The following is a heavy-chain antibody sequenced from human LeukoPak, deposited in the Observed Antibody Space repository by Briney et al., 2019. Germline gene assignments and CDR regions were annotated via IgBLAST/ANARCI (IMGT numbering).Heavy chain of an antibody. CDR1: GYTFTSYD. J-gene: IGHJ6*02. CDR2: MNPNSGNT. CDR3: ARSRYYYDSSGYYADHYYGMDV. D-gene: IGHD3-22*01. Sequence: ASVKVSCKASGYTFTSYDINWVRQATGQGLEWMGWMNPNSGNTGYAQKFQGRVTMTRNTSISTAYMELSSLRSEDTAVYYRARSRYYYDSSGYYADHYYGMDVWGQGTTVTVSS. V-gene: IGHV1-8*01.